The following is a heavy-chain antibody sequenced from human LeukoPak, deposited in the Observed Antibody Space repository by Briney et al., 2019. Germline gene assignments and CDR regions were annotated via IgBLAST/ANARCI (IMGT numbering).Heavy chain of an antibody. D-gene: IGHD6-19*01. J-gene: IGHJ4*02. CDR3: ARGHSSGYYTDY. CDR1: GFTFSSHW. Sequence: PEGSLRLSCAVSGFTFSSHWMHWVRQAPGKGLVWVSRIYDDGSRTNYADSVKGRLTISRDNAKNTLYLQVNSLRAEDTAVYYCARGHSSGYYTDYWGQGILVTVSS. V-gene: IGHV3-74*01. CDR2: IYDDGSRT.